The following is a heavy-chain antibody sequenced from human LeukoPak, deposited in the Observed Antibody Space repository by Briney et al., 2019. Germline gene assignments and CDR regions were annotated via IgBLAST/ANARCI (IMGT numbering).Heavy chain of an antibody. CDR2: ILHDGSNK. CDR3: AKAPLTMIGDAFDI. V-gene: IGHV3-30-3*01. CDR1: GFTFSSYG. D-gene: IGHD3-22*01. J-gene: IGHJ3*02. Sequence: PGGSLRLSCAASGFTFSSYGMHWVRQAPGKGLEWVAVILHDGSNKYYADSVKGRFTISRDNSKNTLYLQMNSLRAEDTAVYYCAKAPLTMIGDAFDIWGQGTMVTVSS.